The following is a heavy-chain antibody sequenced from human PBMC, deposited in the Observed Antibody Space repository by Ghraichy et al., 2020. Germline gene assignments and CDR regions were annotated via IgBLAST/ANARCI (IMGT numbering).Heavy chain of an antibody. Sequence: GGSLRLSCAASGFTFSGYEMNLVRQAPGKGLEWISYIGPSGDTIYYADSVKGRFTMSRDNAKTTLYLQMNSLRVEDTAVYYCASRPTRRLMWGQGTLVTVSS. V-gene: IGHV3-48*03. D-gene: IGHD1-26*01. CDR3: ASRPTRRLM. CDR2: IGPSGDTI. J-gene: IGHJ4*02. CDR1: GFTFSGYE.